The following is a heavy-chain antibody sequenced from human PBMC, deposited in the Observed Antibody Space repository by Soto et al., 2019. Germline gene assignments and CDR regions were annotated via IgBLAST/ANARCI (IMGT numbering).Heavy chain of an antibody. Sequence: SVKVSCKASGGTFSSYAISWVRQAPGQGLEWMGGIIPIFGTANYAQKFQGRVTITADESTSTAYMELSSLRSEDTAVYYCARGDFVVVIHYYGMDVWGQGTTVTCSS. V-gene: IGHV1-69*13. CDR3: ARGDFVVVIHYYGMDV. CDR2: IIPIFGTA. CDR1: GGTFSSYA. J-gene: IGHJ6*02. D-gene: IGHD3-3*01.